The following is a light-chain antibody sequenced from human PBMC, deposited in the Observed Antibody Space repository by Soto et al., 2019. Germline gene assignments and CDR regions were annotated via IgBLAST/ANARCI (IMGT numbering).Light chain of an antibody. CDR1: NIGSNT. Sequence: SYELTQPPSVSVAPGQTARITCGGNNIGSNTVHWYQQKPGQAPVLVVYDDSDRPSGTPERFSGSNSGNTATLTISRVEAGDGADYYCQVWDSRSDQYVFGTGTKLTVL. V-gene: IGLV3-21*02. CDR2: DDS. J-gene: IGLJ1*01. CDR3: QVWDSRSDQYV.